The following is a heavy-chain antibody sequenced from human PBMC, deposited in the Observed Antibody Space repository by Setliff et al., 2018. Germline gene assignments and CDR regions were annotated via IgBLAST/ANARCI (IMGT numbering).Heavy chain of an antibody. D-gene: IGHD2-2*01. CDR2: INHSGST. Sequence: PSETLSLTCAVYGGSFSGYYWSWIRQPPGKGLEWIGEINHSGSTNYNPSLKSRVTISVDTSKNQFSLKVNSVTAADTAVYYCARGPCSSTSCYAAYWGQGTLVTVS. CDR3: ARGPCSSTSCYAAY. V-gene: IGHV4-34*01. J-gene: IGHJ4*02. CDR1: GGSFSGYY.